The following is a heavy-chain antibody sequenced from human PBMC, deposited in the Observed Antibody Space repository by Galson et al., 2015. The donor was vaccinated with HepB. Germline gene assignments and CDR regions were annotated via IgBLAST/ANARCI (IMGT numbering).Heavy chain of an antibody. CDR2: ISGSGGST. D-gene: IGHD3-10*01. CDR3: AKAPGSNYYFFDY. CDR1: GFTFSNYV. J-gene: IGHJ4*02. Sequence: SLRLSCAASGFTFSNYVMSWVRQAPGKGLEWVSGISGSGGSTYYADSVKGRFTISRDNSKNTLYLQMNSLTAEDTALYYCAKAPGSNYYFFDYWGQGTLVTVSS. V-gene: IGHV3-23*01.